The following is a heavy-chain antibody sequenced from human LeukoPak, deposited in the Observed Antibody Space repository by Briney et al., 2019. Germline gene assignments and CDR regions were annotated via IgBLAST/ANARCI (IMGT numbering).Heavy chain of an antibody. CDR2: IYSGGST. J-gene: IGHJ3*02. V-gene: IGHV3-66*04. Sequence: QPGGSLRLSCAASGFTVSSNYVSWVRQAPGRGLEWVSVIYSGGSTYYADSVKGRFTISRDNSKNTLYLQMNSLRAEDTAVYYCARRLAAAGWALHAFDIWGQGTMVTVSS. CDR3: ARRLAAAGWALHAFDI. CDR1: GFTVSSNY. D-gene: IGHD6-13*01.